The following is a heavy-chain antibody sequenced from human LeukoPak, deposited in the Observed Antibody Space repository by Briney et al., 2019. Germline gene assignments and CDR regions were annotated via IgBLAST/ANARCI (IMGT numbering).Heavy chain of an antibody. CDR1: GFTFSSYA. D-gene: IGHD3-22*01. V-gene: IGHV3-23*01. CDR2: ISGSGGST. Sequence: GGSLRLSCAASGFTFSSYAMSWVRQAPGKGLEWVSAISGSGGSTYYADSVKGRFTISRDNSKNTLYLQMNSLRAEDTAVYYCAKDSLVSVYYHDSSGYYHWGQGNLVTVSS. J-gene: IGHJ1*01. CDR3: AKDSLVSVYYHDSSGYYH.